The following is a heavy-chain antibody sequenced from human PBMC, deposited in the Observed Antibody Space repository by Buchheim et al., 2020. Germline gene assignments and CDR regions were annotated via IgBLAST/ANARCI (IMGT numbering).Heavy chain of an antibody. J-gene: IGHJ4*02. CDR2: IYYSGTR. CDR3: ARLLGGGYQRFDR. V-gene: IGHV4-39*07. D-gene: IGHD2-15*01. Sequence: QLQLQESGPGLVKPSETLSLTCTVSGGSVATLSNYWGWIRQPPGKGLEWIANIYYSGTRFYNPSLQTRVTISMDTSKNQFSLKLNSVTAADTAVYYCARLLGGGYQRFDRWSQGTL. CDR1: GGSVATLSNY.